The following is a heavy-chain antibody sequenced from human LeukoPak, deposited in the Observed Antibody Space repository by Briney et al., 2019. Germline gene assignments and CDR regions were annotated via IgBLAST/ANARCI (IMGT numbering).Heavy chain of an antibody. V-gene: IGHV4-59*08. CDR3: ATGSGTYYKPFDF. D-gene: IGHD3-10*01. J-gene: IGHJ4*02. Sequence: SETLSLTCTVSDGSISSYYWSWIRQPPGKGLEWIGYIFYSGITNYNPSLSLKSRVTISVDTSKNQFSLKLSSVTAADTAVYYCATGSGTYYKPFDFWGQGSLVSVSS. CDR2: IFYSGIT. CDR1: DGSISSYY.